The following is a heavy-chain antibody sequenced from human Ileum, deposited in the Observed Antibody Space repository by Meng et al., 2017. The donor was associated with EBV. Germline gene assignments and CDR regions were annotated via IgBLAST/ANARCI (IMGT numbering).Heavy chain of an antibody. Sequence: QGHRQESGPGLVKPSGTLSPTCAVSGASIISSNWWTWVRQTPGKGLEWIGEIYHSGSANYNPSFKSRATISVDKSKNQFSLTLKSVTAADTAVYYCMRDLLILERTEVWGRGTLVTVSS. CDR2: IYHSGSA. J-gene: IGHJ2*01. CDR1: GASIISSNW. CDR3: MRDLLILERTEV. D-gene: IGHD3-3*01. V-gene: IGHV4-4*02.